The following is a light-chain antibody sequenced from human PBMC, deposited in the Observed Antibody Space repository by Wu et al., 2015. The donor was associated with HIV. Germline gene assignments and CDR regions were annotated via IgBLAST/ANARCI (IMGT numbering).Light chain of an antibody. V-gene: IGKV3D-15*01. Sequence: EIVMTQSPATLSVSPGERATLSCRASQNVRNNLAWYQQKPGQTPRLLIHGASTRATGISANFSGSGSGTEFTLTISSLQSDDFAVYYCQQYYDWPPYSFGQGTKLEIK. CDR3: QQYYDWPPYS. CDR2: GAS. J-gene: IGKJ2*03. CDR1: QNVRNN.